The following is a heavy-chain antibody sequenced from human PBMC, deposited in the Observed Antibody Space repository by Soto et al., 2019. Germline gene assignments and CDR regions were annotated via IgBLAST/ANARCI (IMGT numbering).Heavy chain of an antibody. J-gene: IGHJ5*01. Sequence: SETLSLTCSVSGDSISTVDYFCAWIRKTPGQALEYIGYIYKSATTYYNPSFESRVAISLDTSKSQFSLNVTSVTAADTAVYCCARGRYCLTGRCFPNWFDSWGQGTLVTVSS. CDR3: ARGRYCLTGRCFPNWFDS. D-gene: IGHD2-15*01. CDR1: GDSISTVDYF. CDR2: IYKSATT. V-gene: IGHV4-30-4*01.